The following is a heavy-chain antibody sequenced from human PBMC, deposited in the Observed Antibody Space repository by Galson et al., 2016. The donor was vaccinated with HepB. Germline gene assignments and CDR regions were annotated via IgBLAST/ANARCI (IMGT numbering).Heavy chain of an antibody. CDR1: ASSFSAHW. D-gene: IGHD2-21*02. Sequence: QSGAEVKKPGESLKISCEGSASSFSAHWIAWVRQMPGKGLEWMGIIYPGDSYTTYSPSFQGQVTISANKSINTAYLQWSSLKTSDNATYYCARTFCGGDCFFDYWGQGTLVTVSS. CDR3: ARTFCGGDCFFDY. V-gene: IGHV5-51*01. J-gene: IGHJ4*02. CDR2: IYPGDSYT.